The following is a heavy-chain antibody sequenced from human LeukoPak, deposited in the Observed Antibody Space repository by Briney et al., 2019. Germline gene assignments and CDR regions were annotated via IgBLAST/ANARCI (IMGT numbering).Heavy chain of an antibody. Sequence: SQTLSLTCAISGDSVSSNSAAWNWIRQSPSRGLEWLGRTYYRSKWYNDYAVSVKSRTTINPDTSKNQFSLQLNSVTPEDTAVYYCARARIFTSPYYYYYMDVWGKGTTVTVSS. CDR1: GDSVSSNSAA. V-gene: IGHV6-1*01. J-gene: IGHJ6*03. CDR2: TYYRSKWYN. D-gene: IGHD6-6*01. CDR3: ARARIFTSPYYYYYMDV.